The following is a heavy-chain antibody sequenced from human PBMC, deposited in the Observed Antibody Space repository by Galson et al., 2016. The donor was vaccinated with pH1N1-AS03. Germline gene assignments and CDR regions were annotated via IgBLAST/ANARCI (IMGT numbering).Heavy chain of an antibody. CDR3: ARRYYFDY. CDR1: GYTLTRYY. Sequence: SVKVSCKASGYTLTRYYMHWVRQAPGQGLEWMGLIDPSGGPTTYAPKFQGRITITTDTSTRTVYMELVSLRSEDTAVYYCARRYYFDYWGQGTLVTVSS. D-gene: IGHD3-16*02. V-gene: IGHV1-46*01. J-gene: IGHJ4*02. CDR2: IDPSGGPT.